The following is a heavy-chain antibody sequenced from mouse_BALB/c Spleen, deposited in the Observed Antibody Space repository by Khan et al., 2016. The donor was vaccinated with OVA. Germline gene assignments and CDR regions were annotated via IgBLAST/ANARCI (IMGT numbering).Heavy chain of an antibody. D-gene: IGHD2-14*01. V-gene: IGHV2-6-4*01. CDR1: GFSLSRYT. CDR3: ARAYYRFDGYYAMDY. J-gene: IGHJ4*01. CDR2: IWGGGGI. Sequence: QVQLQQSGPGLVAPSQSLSITCTVSGFSLSRYTIHWVRQPPGKGLEWLGMIWGGGGIDYNSTLKSRLSIRKDNSKSQVLLKMNSLQTDDTAMYYCARAYYRFDGYYAMDYWGQGTSVTVSS.